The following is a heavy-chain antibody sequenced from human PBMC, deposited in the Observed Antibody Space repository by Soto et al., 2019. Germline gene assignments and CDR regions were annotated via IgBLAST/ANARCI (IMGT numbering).Heavy chain of an antibody. D-gene: IGHD2-21*02. Sequence: PSETLSLTCAVSGGSISSGGFSWNWIRQPPGKGLEWIGYIYQGGGTYYNPSLRSRVTILVDTSKNQFSLKLSSVTVADTAVYYCARDRGVTHFDYWGLGTLVTFSS. J-gene: IGHJ4*02. CDR2: IYQGGGT. CDR3: ARDRGVTHFDY. V-gene: IGHV4-30-2*01. CDR1: GGSISSGGFS.